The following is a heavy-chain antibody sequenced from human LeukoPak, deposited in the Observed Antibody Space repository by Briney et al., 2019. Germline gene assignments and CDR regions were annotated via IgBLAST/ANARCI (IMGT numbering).Heavy chain of an antibody. CDR3: ARDPASPVPFDY. CDR2: INKDGSET. Sequence: PGGSLRLSCAASGLAFSSHWMSWVRQAPGKGLEWVANINKDGSETRYLDSVRGRFTISRDNAKDSVYLQMNSLRAEDTAVYYCARDPASPVPFDYWGQGTLVTASS. V-gene: IGHV3-7*05. CDR1: GLAFSSHW. J-gene: IGHJ4*02.